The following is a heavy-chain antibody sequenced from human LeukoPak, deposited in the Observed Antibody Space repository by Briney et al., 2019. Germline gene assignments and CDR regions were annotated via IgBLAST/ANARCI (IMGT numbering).Heavy chain of an antibody. CDR1: GYTFTGYY. D-gene: IGHD3-3*01. CDR3: ARSFWSGYYIIQNWFDP. Sequence: GASVKVSCKASGYTFTGYYMHWVRQAPGQGLEWMGWINPNSGGTNYAQKFQGRVTMTRDTSISTAYMELSSLRSEDTAVYYCARSFWSGYYIIQNWFDPWGQGTLVTVSS. J-gene: IGHJ5*02. V-gene: IGHV1-2*02. CDR2: INPNSGGT.